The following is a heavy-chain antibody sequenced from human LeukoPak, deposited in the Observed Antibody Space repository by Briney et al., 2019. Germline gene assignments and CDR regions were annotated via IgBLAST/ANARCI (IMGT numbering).Heavy chain of an antibody. CDR1: GFTFTNYW. V-gene: IGHV3-7*01. CDR2: IKQDGSQK. J-gene: IGHJ3*02. Sequence: QTGGSLRLSCVASGFTFTNYWMNWVRQAPGKGLEWVASIKQDGSQKSYVDSVKGRFTISRDNAKNSLSLQMDSLRAEDTAVYYCASAYGSGSNAFDIWGQGTMVTVSS. CDR3: ASAYGSGSNAFDI. D-gene: IGHD3-10*01.